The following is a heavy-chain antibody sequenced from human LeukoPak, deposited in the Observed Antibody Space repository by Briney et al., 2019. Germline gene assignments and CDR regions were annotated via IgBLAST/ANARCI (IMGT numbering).Heavy chain of an antibody. V-gene: IGHV5-51*01. D-gene: IGHD6-13*01. CDR3: ARYPSILAAGIDY. J-gene: IGHJ4*02. CDR1: GYSFTSYW. Sequence: KCGESLQISCQGSGYSFTSYWIGWVRQMPGKGLEWMGIIYPGDSDTKYSPSLQGQVTISADKSISTAYLQWGSLKASDTAMYFCARYPSILAAGIDYWGQGTLVTVSS. CDR2: IYPGDSDT.